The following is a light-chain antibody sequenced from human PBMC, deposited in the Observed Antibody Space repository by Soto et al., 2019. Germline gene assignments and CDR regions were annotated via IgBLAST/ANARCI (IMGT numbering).Light chain of an antibody. V-gene: IGKV3-15*01. CDR3: QQYNIWPLT. J-gene: IGKJ4*01. CDR1: QSVSTN. Sequence: EIVMTQSPATLSVSPGERATLSCRASQSVSTNLAWYQQKRGQAPRLLVFGASTRATAVPARFSGSGSGTEFTLTISSLQSEDFGVYYCQQYNIWPLTFGGGTKVDIK. CDR2: GAS.